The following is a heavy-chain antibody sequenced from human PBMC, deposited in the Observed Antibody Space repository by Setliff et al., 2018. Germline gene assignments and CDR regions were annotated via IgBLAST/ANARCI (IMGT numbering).Heavy chain of an antibody. V-gene: IGHV4-39*07. J-gene: IGHJ4*02. D-gene: IGHD6-6*01. CDR1: GDSITNMSFY. CDR3: ARGRNIAARLFDS. Sequence: PSETLSLTCTVSGDSITNMSFYRGWIRQPPGKGPDWIGSIYYDGSTYHNPSLKSRVTISVDTSKNQFSLKLSSVTAADTAVYYCARGRNIAARLFDSWGQGTLVTV. CDR2: IYYDGST.